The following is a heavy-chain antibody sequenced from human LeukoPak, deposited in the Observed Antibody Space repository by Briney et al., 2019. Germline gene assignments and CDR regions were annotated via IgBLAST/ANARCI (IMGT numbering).Heavy chain of an antibody. CDR3: ARQGTYSSAIGMGY. CDR1: GYPLTSYY. J-gene: IGHJ4*02. V-gene: IGHV1-46*01. D-gene: IGHD6-19*01. CDR2: INPSGGST. Sequence: ASVKVSCKAPGYPLTSYYMYWVRQAPGQGLEWMGVINPSGGSTSYAQKFQGRVTMTRDTSTRTVYMEVNSLRSEDTAVYYCARQGTYSSAIGMGYWGQGTLVTVSS.